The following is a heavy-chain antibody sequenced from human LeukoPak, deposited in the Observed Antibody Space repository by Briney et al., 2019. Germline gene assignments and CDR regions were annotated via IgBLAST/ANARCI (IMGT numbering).Heavy chain of an antibody. CDR3: ARQVIPYGDYDY. CDR1: GYTFTSYG. Sequence: ASVKVSCKSSGYTFTSYGISWVRQAPGQGLEWMGWISAYNDNTNYAQKLQGRVTMTTDTSTSTAYMELRSLRSDDTAVYYCARQVIPYGDYDYWGQGTLVTVSS. V-gene: IGHV1-18*01. J-gene: IGHJ4*02. CDR2: ISAYNDNT. D-gene: IGHD4-17*01.